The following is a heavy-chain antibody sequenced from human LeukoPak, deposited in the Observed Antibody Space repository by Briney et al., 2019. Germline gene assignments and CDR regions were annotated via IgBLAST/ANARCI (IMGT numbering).Heavy chain of an antibody. V-gene: IGHV3-48*04. CDR2: ISSSGSTI. J-gene: IGHJ3*02. CDR1: GFPFDDYG. D-gene: IGHD2-2*02. CDR3: ARRDIVVVPAAIIGAFDI. Sequence: GGSLRLSCAASGFPFDDYGMNWVRQAPGKGLEWVSYISSSGSTIYYADSVKGRFTISRDNAKNSLYLQMNSLRAEDTALYYCARRDIVVVPAAIIGAFDIWGQGTMVTVSS.